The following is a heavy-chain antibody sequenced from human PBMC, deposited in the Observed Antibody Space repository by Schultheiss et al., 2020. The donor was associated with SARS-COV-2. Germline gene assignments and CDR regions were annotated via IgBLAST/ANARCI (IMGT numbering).Heavy chain of an antibody. J-gene: IGHJ3*02. CDR2: IYHSGST. V-gene: IGHV4-34*01. CDR3: ARDTFGDTMIVDTQAHAFDI. D-gene: IGHD3-22*01. CDR1: GGSFSGYY. Sequence: SETLSLTCAVHGGSFSGYYWSWIRQPPGKGLEWIGEIYHSGSTYYNPSLKSRVTISVDTSKNQFSLKLSSVTAADTAVYYCARDTFGDTMIVDTQAHAFDIWGQGTMVTVSS.